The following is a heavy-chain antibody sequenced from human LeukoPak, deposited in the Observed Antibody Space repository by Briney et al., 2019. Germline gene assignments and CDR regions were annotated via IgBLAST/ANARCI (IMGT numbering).Heavy chain of an antibody. CDR3: AREGYCSSTSCYGSYYYYYGMDV. J-gene: IGHJ6*02. D-gene: IGHD2-2*01. CDR2: ISAYNGNT. Sequence: ASVKVSCKASGYTFTSYGISWVRQAPGQGLECMGWISAYNGNTNYAQKLQGRVTMTTDTSTSTAYMELRSLRSDDTAVYYCAREGYCSSTSCYGSYYYYYGMDVWGQGTTVTVSS. V-gene: IGHV1-18*01. CDR1: GYTFTSYG.